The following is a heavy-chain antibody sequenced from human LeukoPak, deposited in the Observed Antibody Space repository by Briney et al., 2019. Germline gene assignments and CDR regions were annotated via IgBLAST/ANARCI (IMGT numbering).Heavy chain of an antibody. D-gene: IGHD6-13*01. CDR1: GGSISSGGYY. Sequence: SETLSLTCTVSGGSISSGGYYWRWIRQHPGKGLEWIGYIYYSGSTYYNPSLKSRVTISVDTSKNQFSLKLSSVTAADTAVHYCATNSGYSSSWYYYYYGMDVWGNGTTVTVSS. CDR2: IYYSGST. J-gene: IGHJ6*04. CDR3: ATNSGYSSSWYYYYYGMDV. V-gene: IGHV4-31*03.